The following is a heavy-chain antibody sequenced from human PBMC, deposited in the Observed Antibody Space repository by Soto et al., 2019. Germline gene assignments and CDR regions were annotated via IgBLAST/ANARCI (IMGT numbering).Heavy chain of an antibody. D-gene: IGHD2-15*01. Sequence: HPGGSLRLSCAASGFTFRNHWMHWVRQAPGKGPGWVSCIKYDGGSADYADSVKGRFTVSRDNANSRLYLQMNSLRAEDTAVYYCASSSGSTRGYDHYGMDIWGQGTTVTVSS. CDR3: ASSSGSTRGYDHYGMDI. J-gene: IGHJ6*02. CDR1: GFTFRNHW. V-gene: IGHV3-74*01. CDR2: IKYDGGSA.